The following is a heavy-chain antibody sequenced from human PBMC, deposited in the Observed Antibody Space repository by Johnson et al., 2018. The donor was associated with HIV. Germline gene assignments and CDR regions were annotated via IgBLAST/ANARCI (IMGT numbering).Heavy chain of an antibody. CDR1: GFTFSDHD. D-gene: IGHD3-22*01. Sequence: VQLVESGGGLVHPGGSLRLSCAASGFTFSDHDMHWVRQTEGIGLEWVSAIGTIGDTHYHGSVKGRFTISRENATNFLYLQMNSLAAGDTAVYYCARQLGYYYDSSGYYAEPDDAFDIWGQGTMVTVSS. V-gene: IGHV3-13*01. CDR2: IGTIGDT. J-gene: IGHJ3*02. CDR3: ARQLGYYYDSSGYYAEPDDAFDI.